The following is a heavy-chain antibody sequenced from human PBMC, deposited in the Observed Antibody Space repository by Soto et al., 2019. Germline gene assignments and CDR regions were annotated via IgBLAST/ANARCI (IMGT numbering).Heavy chain of an antibody. D-gene: IGHD3-3*02. Sequence: QVQLVQSGTEVKKPGASVKVSCKASGYTFLDFYIHWVRQAPGQGLEWMGFINPSGGGTTYAQQFQGRRTMTRDTSTSTVYMELISLRSDDTAIYYCARDKPFSAGYWGQGTLVT. J-gene: IGHJ4*02. CDR1: GYTFLDFY. CDR2: INPSGGGT. V-gene: IGHV1-46*03. CDR3: ARDKPFSAGY.